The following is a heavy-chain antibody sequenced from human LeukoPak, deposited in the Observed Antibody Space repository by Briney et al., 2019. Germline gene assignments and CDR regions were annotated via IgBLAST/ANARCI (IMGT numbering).Heavy chain of an antibody. V-gene: IGHV3-23*01. CDR3: AKGQWDIVVVPAAIGAFDI. CDR2: ISGSGGST. D-gene: IGHD2-2*02. Sequence: GGSLRLSCAAFGFTFSSYAMSRVRQAPGKGLEWVSAISGSGGSTYYADSVKGRFTISRDNSKNTLYLQMNSLRAEDTAVYYCAKGQWDIVVVPAAIGAFDIWGQGTMVTVSS. CDR1: GFTFSSYA. J-gene: IGHJ3*02.